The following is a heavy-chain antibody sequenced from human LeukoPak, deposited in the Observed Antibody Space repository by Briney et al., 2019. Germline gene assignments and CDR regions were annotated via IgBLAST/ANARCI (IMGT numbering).Heavy chain of an antibody. D-gene: IGHD2-15*01. V-gene: IGHV1-2*06. CDR2: INPNSGGT. CDR1: GYTFTGYY. Sequence: ASVKVSCKASGYTFTGYYMHWVRQAPGQGLEWMGRINPNSGGTNYAQKFQGRVTMTRDTSISTAYMERSRLRSDDSAGHYGASYCSGGSCYPNRFDYWGQGTLVTVSS. J-gene: IGHJ4*02. CDR3: ASYCSGGSCYPNRFDY.